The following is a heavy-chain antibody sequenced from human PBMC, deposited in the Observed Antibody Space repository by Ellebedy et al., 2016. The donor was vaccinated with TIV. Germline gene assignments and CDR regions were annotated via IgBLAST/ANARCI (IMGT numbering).Heavy chain of an antibody. CDR3: ARLYMDGLRFGGDYFDY. CDR1: GGSISSSNW. D-gene: IGHD5-12*01. Sequence: MPSETLSLTCAVSGGSISSSNWWSWVRQPPGKGLEWIGEIYHSGSTNYNPSLKSRVTISVDKSKNQFSLKLSSVTAADTAVYYCARLYMDGLRFGGDYFDYWGQGTLVTVSS. J-gene: IGHJ4*02. CDR2: IYHSGST. V-gene: IGHV4-4*02.